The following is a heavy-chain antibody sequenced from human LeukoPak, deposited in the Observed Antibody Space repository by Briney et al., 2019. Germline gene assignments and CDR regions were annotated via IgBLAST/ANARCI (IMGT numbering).Heavy chain of an antibody. V-gene: IGHV1-18*01. CDR3: ARDGGTYYYDSSGYHFDY. Sequence: GASVKVSCKASGYTFTSYGISWVRQAPGQGLEWMGWISAYNGNTNYAQKLQGRVTMTTDTSTSTAYMELRSLRSDDTAVYYCARDGGTYYYDSSGYHFDYWGQGTLVTVSS. J-gene: IGHJ4*02. CDR2: ISAYNGNT. D-gene: IGHD3-22*01. CDR1: GYTFTSYG.